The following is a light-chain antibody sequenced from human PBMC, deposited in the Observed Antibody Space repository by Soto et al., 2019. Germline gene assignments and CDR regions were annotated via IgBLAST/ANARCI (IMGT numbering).Light chain of an antibody. J-gene: IGKJ5*01. CDR3: QQYDSSPPIT. V-gene: IGKV3-20*01. Sequence: ENVLTQSPRPFSLSPGGRATLSRRASQTIMRKYLAWYQQRFGQAPRLLIYDASRRATGIPDRFSGSGSGTDFTLTISGLEPEDFAVYYCQQYDSSPPITFGQGTRLEIK. CDR1: QTIMRKY. CDR2: DAS.